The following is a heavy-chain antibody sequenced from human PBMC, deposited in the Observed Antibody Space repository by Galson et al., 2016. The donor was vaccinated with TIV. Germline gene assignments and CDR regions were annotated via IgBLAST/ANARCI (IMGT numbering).Heavy chain of an antibody. V-gene: IGHV4-59*12. CDR1: GGSTSSYH. J-gene: IGHJ4*02. CDR3: ASEGSADYDWGRAHFDY. CDR2: IYHSGNI. Sequence: ETLSLTCTVSGGSTSSYHWTWIRQPPGKGLEWIGYIYHSGNIIYNPSLKSRAAISPDTSKNQFSLTLSSVTAADTALYYCASEGSADYDWGRAHFDYWGQGTLVTVSS. D-gene: IGHD3-16*01.